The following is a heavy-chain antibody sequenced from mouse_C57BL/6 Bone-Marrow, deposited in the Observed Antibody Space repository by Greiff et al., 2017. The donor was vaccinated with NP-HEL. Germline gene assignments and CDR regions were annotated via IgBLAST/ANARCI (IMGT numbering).Heavy chain of an antibody. CDR2: IDPANGNT. CDR3: ARSDYYGSSYRYFDV. D-gene: IGHD1-1*01. V-gene: IGHV14-3*01. CDR1: GFNIKNTY. J-gene: IGHJ1*03. Sequence: EVQLQQSVAELVRPGASVKLSCTASGFNIKNTYMHWVKQRPEQGLEWIGRIDPANGNTKYAPKFQGQATITADTSSNTAYLQLSSLTSEDTAIYYCARSDYYGSSYRYFDVWGTGTTVTVSS.